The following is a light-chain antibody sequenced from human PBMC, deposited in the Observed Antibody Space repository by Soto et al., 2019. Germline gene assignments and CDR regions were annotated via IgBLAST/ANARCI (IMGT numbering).Light chain of an antibody. CDR3: SSYTSSGTDV. CDR2: DVT. CDR1: SSDVGGYNF. J-gene: IGLJ1*01. V-gene: IGLV2-14*01. Sequence: QSALTQPASVSGSPGQSISISCIGTSSDVGGYNFVSWYQQHPGKAPKLMIYDVTNRPSGVSNRFSGSKSGNTASLTISGLQAEDEADYYCSSYTSSGTDVFGTGTKDTVL.